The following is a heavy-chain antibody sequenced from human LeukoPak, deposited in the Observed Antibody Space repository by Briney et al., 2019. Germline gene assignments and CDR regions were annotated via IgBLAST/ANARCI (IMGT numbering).Heavy chain of an antibody. CDR3: ARASYFKVVVITNYYYYYYMDV. CDR1: GHTFTGYY. Sequence: ASVKVSCKASGHTFTGYYMHWVRQAPGQGLEWMGWINPNSGGTNYAQKFQGRVTMTRDTSISTAYMELSRLRSDDTAVYYCARASYFKVVVITNYYYYYYMDVWGKGTTVTVSS. CDR2: INPNSGGT. V-gene: IGHV1-2*02. D-gene: IGHD3-22*01. J-gene: IGHJ6*03.